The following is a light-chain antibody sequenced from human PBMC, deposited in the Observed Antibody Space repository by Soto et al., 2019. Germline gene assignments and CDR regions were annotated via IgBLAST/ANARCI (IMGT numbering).Light chain of an antibody. CDR1: QTGSNSY. J-gene: IGKJ1*01. Sequence: DIVFTHAPVILYLSRGERASLSCSASQTGSNSYLAWYQQKSGQAPRLLIYGVSTRATVTPDRFSGSGSGTEFTLTIRRLEPEDFAVYFCQNYVYPQWTCGTGHTGDIK. CDR3: QNYVYPQWT. V-gene: IGKV3-20*01. CDR2: GVS.